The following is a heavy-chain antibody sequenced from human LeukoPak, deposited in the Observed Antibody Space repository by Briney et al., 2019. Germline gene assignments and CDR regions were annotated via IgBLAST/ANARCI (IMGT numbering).Heavy chain of an antibody. CDR3: AKVVVAATHDAFDI. D-gene: IGHD2-15*01. CDR1: GFASDDYA. V-gene: IGHV3-43*02. Sequence: GGSLRLSCAASGFASDDYAMHWVRQAPGKGLEWVSLISGDGGSTYYADSVKGRFTISRDNSKNTLYLQMNSLRAEDTAVYYCAKVVVAATHDAFDIWGQGTMVTVSS. J-gene: IGHJ3*02. CDR2: ISGDGGST.